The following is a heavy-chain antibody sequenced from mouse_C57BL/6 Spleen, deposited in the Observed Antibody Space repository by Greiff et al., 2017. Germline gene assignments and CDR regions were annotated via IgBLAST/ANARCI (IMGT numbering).Heavy chain of an antibody. J-gene: IGHJ2*01. Sequence: EVKVVESGGGLVKPGGSLKLSCAASGFTFSSYAMSWVRQTPEKRLEWVATISDGGSYTYYPDNVKGRFTISRDNAKNNLYRQMSHLKSEDTAMYYCARDDDYWGQGTTLTVSS. CDR2: ISDGGSYT. V-gene: IGHV5-4*01. CDR1: GFTFSSYA. CDR3: ARDDDY.